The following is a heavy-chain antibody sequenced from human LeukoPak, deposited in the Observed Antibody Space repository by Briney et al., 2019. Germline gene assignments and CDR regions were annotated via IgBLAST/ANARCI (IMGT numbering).Heavy chain of an antibody. CDR3: ARLYGSVTRYYFDY. V-gene: IGHV3-23*01. CDR2: IRGSGAST. CDR1: GFTFSSYV. J-gene: IGHJ4*02. Sequence: GGSLRLSCAASGFTFSSYVMSGVRQAPGKGLEWVSAIRGSGASTYYADSVKGRFTISIDNSKNTLYLDMNSLRAGDTALYYCARLYGSVTRYYFDYWGQGTLVTVSS. D-gene: IGHD3-10*01.